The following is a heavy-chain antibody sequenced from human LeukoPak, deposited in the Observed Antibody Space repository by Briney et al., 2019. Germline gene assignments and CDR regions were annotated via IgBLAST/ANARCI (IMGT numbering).Heavy chain of an antibody. CDR2: ITSSGDAT. V-gene: IGHV3-23*01. J-gene: IGHJ4*02. Sequence: GGSLRLSCAASGFTFNIYSMSWVRQAPGKGLEWVSSITSSGDATFYADSVKDRFTISRDNSKNTLYLQKSRLRAEDTAVYYCAKDRPNYHESNGHYYRPNGDYWGQGTLVTVSS. D-gene: IGHD3-22*01. CDR1: GFTFNIYS. CDR3: AKDRPNYHESNGHYYRPNGDY.